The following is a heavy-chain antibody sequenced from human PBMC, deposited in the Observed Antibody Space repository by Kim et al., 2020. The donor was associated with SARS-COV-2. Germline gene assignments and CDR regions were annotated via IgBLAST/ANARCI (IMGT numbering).Heavy chain of an antibody. Sequence: GGSLRLSCAASGFTFSNAWMSWVRQAPGKGLEWVGRIKSKTDGGTTDYAAPVKGRFTISRDDSKNTLYLQMNSLKTEDTAVYYCTTDYLLLRLYYYYGMDVWGQGTTVTLSS. CDR3: TTDYLLLRLYYYYGMDV. J-gene: IGHJ6*02. CDR2: IKSKTDGGTT. D-gene: IGHD3-22*01. CDR1: GFTFSNAW. V-gene: IGHV3-15*01.